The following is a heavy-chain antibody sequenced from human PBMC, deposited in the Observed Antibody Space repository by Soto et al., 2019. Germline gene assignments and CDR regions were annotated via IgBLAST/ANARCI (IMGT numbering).Heavy chain of an antibody. CDR1: GFTFSSYA. CDR2: ISGSGSTI. D-gene: IGHD3-22*01. J-gene: IGHJ4*02. Sequence: PGESLKISCAASGFTFSSYAVSWVRQAPGKGPEWISSISGSGSTIYYADSVKGRFTISRDNSKNTLYLQMSSLRAEDTAVYYCAKVFYYYDSSGYYYFDYWGQGTLVTVYS. CDR3: AKVFYYYDSSGYYYFDY. V-gene: IGHV3-23*01.